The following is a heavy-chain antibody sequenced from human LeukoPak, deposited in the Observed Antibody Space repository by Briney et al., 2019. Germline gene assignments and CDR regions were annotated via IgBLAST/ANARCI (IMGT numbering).Heavy chain of an antibody. V-gene: IGHV3-7*01. CDR3: ARDLSGVTGYTYGRGIDY. CDR2: IKKDGSEK. CDR1: GFTFSNYA. J-gene: IGHJ4*02. D-gene: IGHD5-18*01. Sequence: GGSLRLSCEASGFTFSNYAMAWVRQAPGKGLEWVANIKKDGSEKYYVDSVKGRFTISRDNAKTSLYPQMNSLRAEDTAVYYCARDLSGVTGYTYGRGIDYWGQGTLVTVSS.